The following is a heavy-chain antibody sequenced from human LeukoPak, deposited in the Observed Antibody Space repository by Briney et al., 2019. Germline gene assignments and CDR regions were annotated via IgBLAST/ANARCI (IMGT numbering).Heavy chain of an antibody. CDR3: AREDPRSGSLWFDP. Sequence: GGSLRLSCAASGFTFSSYWMHWVRQAPGKGLVWVSRINSDGSSTSYADSVKGRFTISRDNAKNTLYLQMNSLGAEDTAVYYCAREDPRSGSLWFDPWGQGTLVTVSS. J-gene: IGHJ5*02. CDR2: INSDGSST. V-gene: IGHV3-74*01. D-gene: IGHD3-16*01. CDR1: GFTFSSYW.